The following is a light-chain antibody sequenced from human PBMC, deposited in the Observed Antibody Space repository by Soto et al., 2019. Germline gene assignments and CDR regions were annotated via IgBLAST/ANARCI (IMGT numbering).Light chain of an antibody. CDR1: SSDVGSDNL. V-gene: IGLV2-23*02. J-gene: IGLJ1*01. Sequence: QSVLTQPASVSGSRGQSITSSCTGTSSDVGSDNLVSWYQQHPGKAPKLMIYEVFKRPSGVSNRFSGSKSGNTASLTISGLQAEDEADYYCCSYAGSSTFYVFGTGTKVTVL. CDR2: EVF. CDR3: CSYAGSSTFYV.